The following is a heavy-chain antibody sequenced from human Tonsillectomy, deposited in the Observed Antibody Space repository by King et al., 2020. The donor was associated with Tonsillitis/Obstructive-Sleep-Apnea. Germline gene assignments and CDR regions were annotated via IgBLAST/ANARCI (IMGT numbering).Heavy chain of an antibody. V-gene: IGHV5-51*03. D-gene: IGHD3-22*01. Sequence: QLVQSGAEVKKPGESLKISCKGSGYSFADYWIGWVRQMPGKGLEWMGIIYPGDSDTRYSPSFHGQVTISADKSISIAYLQWSSLKASDTAMYYCARGDDNIGYYYGSSEYWGQGTLVTVSS. CDR3: ARGDDNIGYYYGSSEY. CDR2: IYPGDSDT. J-gene: IGHJ4*02. CDR1: GYSFADYW.